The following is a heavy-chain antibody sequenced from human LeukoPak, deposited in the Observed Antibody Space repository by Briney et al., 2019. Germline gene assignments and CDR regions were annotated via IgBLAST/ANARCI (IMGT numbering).Heavy chain of an antibody. CDR3: ARGVESYRFYNWFDP. Sequence: SETLSLTCTVSGGSISSYFWSWIRQPPGKGLEWIGYMQYSGSANYNPSLKSRVTISVDTSENQFSLKLSSVTAADTAVYYCARGVESYRFYNWFDPWGQGTLVTVSS. V-gene: IGHV4-59*08. J-gene: IGHJ5*02. CDR2: MQYSGSA. CDR1: GGSISSYF. D-gene: IGHD5-18*01.